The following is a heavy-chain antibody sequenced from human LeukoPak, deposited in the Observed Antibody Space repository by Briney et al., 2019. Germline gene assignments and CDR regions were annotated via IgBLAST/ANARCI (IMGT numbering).Heavy chain of an antibody. CDR2: IYWDDDK. CDR1: GFSLSTSGVG. D-gene: IGHD5-12*01. CDR3: AHRRGATITSNWFDP. Sequence: SGPTLVKPTQTLTLTCTFSGFSLSTSGVGVGWIRQPPGKALEWLALIYWDDDKRYSPSLKSRLTITKDTSKNQVVLTMTNMDPVDTATYYCAHRRGATITSNWFDPWGQGTLVTVSS. J-gene: IGHJ5*02. V-gene: IGHV2-5*02.